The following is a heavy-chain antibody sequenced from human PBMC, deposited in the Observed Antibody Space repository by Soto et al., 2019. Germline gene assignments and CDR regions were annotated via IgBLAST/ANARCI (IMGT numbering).Heavy chain of an antibody. CDR3: ASSGIVGSEVNNRCDR. D-gene: IGHD1-26*01. J-gene: IGHJ5*02. Sequence: ETLSLTCAVSAVSITSSYLSWIRQPLGKGLEWIGYISYRGSTKYNPSLKRRRTISIDTSKSQISLKLTSMTTADTHVYDCASSGIVGSEVNNRCDRWGKGRLVAV. V-gene: IGHV4-59*01. CDR1: AVSITSSY. CDR2: ISYRGST.